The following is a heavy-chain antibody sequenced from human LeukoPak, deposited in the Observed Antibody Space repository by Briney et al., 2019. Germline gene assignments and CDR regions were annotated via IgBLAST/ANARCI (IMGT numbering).Heavy chain of an antibody. D-gene: IGHD5-18*01. CDR3: ARDQGVDTIPRVYFDH. J-gene: IGHJ4*02. Sequence: GGSLRLSCAASGFTFSSYSMNWVRQAPGEGLEWVSSISSSSTYIYYADSVKGRFTISRDNAKNSLYLQMNSLRAEDTAVYYCARDQGVDTIPRVYFDHWGQGTLVTVSS. CDR1: GFTFSSYS. CDR2: ISSSSTYI. V-gene: IGHV3-21*01.